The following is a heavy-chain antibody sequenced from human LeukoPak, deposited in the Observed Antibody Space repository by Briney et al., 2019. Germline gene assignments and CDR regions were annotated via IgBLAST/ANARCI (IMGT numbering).Heavy chain of an antibody. Sequence: GGSLRLSCAASGFTFSSYGMHWVRQAPGKGLEWVSFIRYDGSNKYYADSVKGRFTISRDNSKNTLYLQMNSLRAEDTAVYYCAKGYGDKGDYFDYWGQGTLVTVSS. J-gene: IGHJ4*02. CDR2: IRYDGSNK. V-gene: IGHV3-30*02. CDR1: GFTFSSYG. D-gene: IGHD4-17*01. CDR3: AKGYGDKGDYFDY.